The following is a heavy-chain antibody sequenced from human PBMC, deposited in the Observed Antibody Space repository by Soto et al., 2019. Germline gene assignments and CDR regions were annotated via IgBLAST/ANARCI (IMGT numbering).Heavy chain of an antibody. CDR2: INPSGGTA. D-gene: IGHD1-1*01. CDR3: ARGRQTRARSAP. Sequence: ASVKVSCKASGYTFTSYYMHWVRQAPGQGLEWMGIINPSGGTANYAQKFQGRVTITADESTSTAYMELSSLRSEDTAVYYCARGRQTRARSAPWGQGTLVTVSS. J-gene: IGHJ5*02. CDR1: GYTFTSYY. V-gene: IGHV1-46*01.